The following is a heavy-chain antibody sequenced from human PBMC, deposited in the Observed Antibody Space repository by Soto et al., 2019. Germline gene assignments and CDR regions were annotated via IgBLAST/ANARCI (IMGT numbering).Heavy chain of an antibody. CDR1: GGTFSSYT. D-gene: IGHD5-12*01. J-gene: IGHJ5*02. CDR2: ISAYNGNT. V-gene: IGHV1-18*01. CDR3: ARVEMATMANWFDP. Sequence: GASVQVSCKASGGTFSSYTISWVRQAPGQGLEWMGWISAYNGNTNYAQKLQGRVTMTTDTSTSTAYMELRSLRSDDTAVYYCARVEMATMANWFDPWGQGTLVTVSS.